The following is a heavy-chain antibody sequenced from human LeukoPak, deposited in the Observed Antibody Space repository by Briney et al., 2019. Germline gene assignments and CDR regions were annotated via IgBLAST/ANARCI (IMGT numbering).Heavy chain of an antibody. V-gene: IGHV3-21*01. CDR2: ISSSSSYI. Sequence: GGSLRLSCAASGFTFSRYSMNWVRQAPGEGLEWVSSISSSSSYIYYADSVKGRFTISRDNAKNSLYLQMNSLRAEDTAVYYCARDRAYYDFWSGTDRYYMDVWGKGTTVTVSS. D-gene: IGHD3-3*01. CDR1: GFTFSRYS. J-gene: IGHJ6*03. CDR3: ARDRAYYDFWSGTDRYYMDV.